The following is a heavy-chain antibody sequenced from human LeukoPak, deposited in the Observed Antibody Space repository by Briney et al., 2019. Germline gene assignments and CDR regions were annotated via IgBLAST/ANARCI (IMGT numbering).Heavy chain of an antibody. CDR3: AKYCSGGSCHRDY. CDR2: ISYDGSNK. Sequence: GGSLRLSCAASGFTFSSYYMSWVRQAPGKGLEWVAVISYDGSNKYYADSVKGRFTISRDNSKNTLYLQMNSLRAEDTAVYYCAKYCSGGSCHRDYWGQGTLVTVSS. D-gene: IGHD2-15*01. CDR1: GFTFSSYY. V-gene: IGHV3-30*18. J-gene: IGHJ4*02.